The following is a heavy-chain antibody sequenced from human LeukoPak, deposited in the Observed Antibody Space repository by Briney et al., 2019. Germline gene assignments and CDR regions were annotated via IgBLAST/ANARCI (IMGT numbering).Heavy chain of an antibody. V-gene: IGHV1-69*13. D-gene: IGHD7-27*01. CDR3: ARDPGGTWGFDY. CDR1: GGTFSSYA. CDR2: IIPIFGTA. J-gene: IGHJ4*02. Sequence: SVKVSCKASGGTFSSYAISWVRQAPGQGLEWMGGIIPIFGTANYAQKFQGRVTITADESTSTAYMELRSLKSDDTAVYYCARDPGGTWGFDYWGQGALVTVSS.